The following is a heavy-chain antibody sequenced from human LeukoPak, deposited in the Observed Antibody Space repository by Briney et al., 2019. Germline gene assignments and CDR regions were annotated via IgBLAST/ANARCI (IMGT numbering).Heavy chain of an antibody. CDR1: GFTFSSYG. D-gene: IGHD6-25*01. CDR2: IRYDGSNK. Sequence: GGSLRLSCAVSGFTFSSYGMHWVRQAPGKGLEWVAFIRYDGSNKYYADSVKGRFTISRDNSKNTLYLQMNSLRAEDTAVYYCAKDSGYGDYRDYWGQGTLVTVSS. J-gene: IGHJ4*02. V-gene: IGHV3-30*02. CDR3: AKDSGYGDYRDY.